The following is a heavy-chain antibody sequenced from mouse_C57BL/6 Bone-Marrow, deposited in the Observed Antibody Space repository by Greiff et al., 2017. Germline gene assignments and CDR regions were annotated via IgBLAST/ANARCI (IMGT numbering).Heavy chain of an antibody. D-gene: IGHD4-1*01. CDR3: ARSKNCDSWFAY. CDR2: INPGGGGT. V-gene: IGHV1-54*01. Sequence: QVQLQQSGAELVRPGTSVKVSCKASGYAFTNYLIEWVKQRPGQGLEWIGVINPGGGGTNYNEKFKGKATLTADKSSSTAYMQLSSLTSEDSAVYFCARSKNCDSWFAYWGQGHLVTVSA. J-gene: IGHJ3*01. CDR1: GYAFTNYL.